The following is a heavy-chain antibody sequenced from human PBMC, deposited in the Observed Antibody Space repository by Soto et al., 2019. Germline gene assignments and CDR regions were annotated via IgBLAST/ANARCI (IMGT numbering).Heavy chain of an antibody. Sequence: ASVKVSCKASGYTFTSYGISWVRQAPGQGLEWMGWISAYNGNTNYAQKLQGRVTMTTDTSTSTAYMELRSLRSDDTAVYYCARVILRFLEWSNWFDPWGQGTLVTVSS. CDR3: ARVILRFLEWSNWFDP. V-gene: IGHV1-18*01. D-gene: IGHD3-3*01. J-gene: IGHJ5*02. CDR1: GYTFTSYG. CDR2: ISAYNGNT.